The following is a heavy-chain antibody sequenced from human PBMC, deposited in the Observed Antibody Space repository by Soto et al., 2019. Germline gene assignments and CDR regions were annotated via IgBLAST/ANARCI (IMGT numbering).Heavy chain of an antibody. CDR1: GYSISSYY. V-gene: IGHV4-59*08. CDR3: ARLFPYYYGSGSYFDY. Sequence: SETLSLTCTVSGYSISSYYWSWIRQPPGKGLEWIGYIYYSGSTNYNPSLKSRVTISVDTSKNQFSLKLSSVTAADTAVYYCARLFPYYYGSGSYFDYWGQGTLVTVAS. J-gene: IGHJ4*02. CDR2: IYYSGST. D-gene: IGHD3-10*01.